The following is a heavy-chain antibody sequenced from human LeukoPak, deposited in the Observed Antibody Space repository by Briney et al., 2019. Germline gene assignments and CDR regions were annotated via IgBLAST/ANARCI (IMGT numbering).Heavy chain of an antibody. CDR1: GFTFSDYY. CDR3: ARHYYHGSGHGGY. D-gene: IGHD3-22*01. Sequence: GGSLRLSCAASGFTFSDYYMSWIRQAPGKGLEWLSYISSSGSTIYYADSVKGRFTISRDNAKNSLYLQMSSLRVEDTAVYYCARHYYHGSGHGGYWGQGTLVTVSS. J-gene: IGHJ4*02. CDR2: ISSSGSTI. V-gene: IGHV3-11*01.